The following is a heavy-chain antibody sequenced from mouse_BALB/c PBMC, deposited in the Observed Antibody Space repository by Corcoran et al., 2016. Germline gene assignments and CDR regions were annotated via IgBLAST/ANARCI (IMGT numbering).Heavy chain of an antibody. Sequence: QIQLVQYGPELKKPGETVKISCKASGYTFTNYGMNWVKQAPGKGLKLRGWINTYTGEPTYADDFKGRFAFSLETSARTAYLQINNLKNEDMATYFCARPGRGGDYWGQGTSVTVSS. CDR2: INTYTGEP. J-gene: IGHJ4*01. V-gene: IGHV9-1*02. CDR1: GYTFTNYG. CDR3: ARPGRGGDY.